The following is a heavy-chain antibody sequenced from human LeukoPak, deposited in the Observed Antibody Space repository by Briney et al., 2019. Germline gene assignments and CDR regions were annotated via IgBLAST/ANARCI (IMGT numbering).Heavy chain of an antibody. J-gene: IGHJ4*02. CDR1: GYTFTNNA. D-gene: IGHD2-15*01. CDR2: IRTGNGDT. Sequence: ASVKVSCKTSGYTFTNNALHWVRQAPGQRLEWMGWIRTGNGDTKYSQKFQGRATLTRDTSASTVYVELNSLRSEDTAVYYCGRGGSSGVDYWGQGTLVTVSS. V-gene: IGHV1-3*04. CDR3: GRGGSSGVDY.